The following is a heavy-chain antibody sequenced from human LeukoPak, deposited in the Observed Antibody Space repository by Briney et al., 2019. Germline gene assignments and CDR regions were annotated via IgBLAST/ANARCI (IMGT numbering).Heavy chain of an antibody. V-gene: IGHV3-33*01. J-gene: IGHJ6*04. Sequence: PGRSLRLSCAASGFTLGSYGMHWVRQAPGKGLEWVAVIWYDGSKEYYADSVKGRFTISRDNSKNTLYLQMNSLRAEDTGVYYCARDLKVKRWVGDRKFYYGMDVGGEGTTVTVSS. CDR3: ARDLKVKRWVGDRKFYYGMDV. CDR2: IWYDGSKE. CDR1: GFTLGSYG. D-gene: IGHD3-10*01.